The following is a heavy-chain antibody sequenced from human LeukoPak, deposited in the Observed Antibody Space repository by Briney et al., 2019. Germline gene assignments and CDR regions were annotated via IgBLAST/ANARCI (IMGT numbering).Heavy chain of an antibody. Sequence: ASVKVSCKVSGYTLTELSMHWVRQAPGRGLEWMGGFDPEDGETIYAQKFQGRVTITADESTSTAYIELSSLRSEDTAVYYCARGMSGPYYYDSSGPDTFDYWGQGTLVTVSS. CDR2: FDPEDGET. V-gene: IGHV1-24*01. D-gene: IGHD3-22*01. J-gene: IGHJ4*02. CDR3: ARGMSGPYYYDSSGPDTFDY. CDR1: GYTLTELS.